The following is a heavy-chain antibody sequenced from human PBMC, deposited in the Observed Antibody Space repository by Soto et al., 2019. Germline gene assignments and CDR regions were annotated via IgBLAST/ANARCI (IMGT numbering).Heavy chain of an antibody. D-gene: IGHD3-9*01. CDR3: ARDARGTRGFDEMDS. CDR2: INPNSGDT. Sequence: VSLKVSCKSSVYRLTGYHMHCVRPAKRRGLEWMGWINPNSGDTEYAQNFQGRVTMTRDTSFNLVYMEMSGLMSDDTAVYYCARDARGTRGFDEMDSWGQGNTVTV. V-gene: IGHV1-2*02. J-gene: IGHJ6*02. CDR1: VYRLTGYH.